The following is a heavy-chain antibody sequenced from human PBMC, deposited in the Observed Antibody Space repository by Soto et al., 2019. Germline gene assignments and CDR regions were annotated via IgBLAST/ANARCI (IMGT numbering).Heavy chain of an antibody. Sequence: SETLSLTCAVYGGSFSGYYWSWIRQPPGKGLEWIGEINHSGSTNYNPSLKSRVTISVDTSKNQFSLKLSSVTAAETAVYYCARGLGYYDSSGYYWGQGPLVTVSS. CDR3: ARGLGYYDSSGYY. CDR1: GGSFSGYY. D-gene: IGHD3-22*01. V-gene: IGHV4-34*01. J-gene: IGHJ4*02. CDR2: INHSGST.